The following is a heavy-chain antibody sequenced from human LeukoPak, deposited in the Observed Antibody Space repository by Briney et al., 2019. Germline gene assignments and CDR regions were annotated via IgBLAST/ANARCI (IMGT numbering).Heavy chain of an antibody. V-gene: IGHV3-64*04. D-gene: IGHD6-13*01. CDR3: ARGRGSSWYFDY. CDR2: ISSSGGST. CDR1: GFIFSSYG. J-gene: IGHJ4*02. Sequence: GGSLRLSCSASGFIFSSYGMHWVRQAPGKGLEYVSAISSSGGSTYYPDSVKGRFTISRDNSKNTLYLQMNSLRAEDTAVYYCARGRGSSWYFDYWGQGTLVTVSS.